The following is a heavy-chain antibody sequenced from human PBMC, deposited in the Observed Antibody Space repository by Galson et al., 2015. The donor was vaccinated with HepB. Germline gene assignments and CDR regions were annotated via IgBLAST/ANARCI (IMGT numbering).Heavy chain of an antibody. D-gene: IGHD6-19*01. Sequence: ETLSLTCTVSGGSISSYYWSWIRQPPGKGLEWIGYIYYSGSTNYNPSLKSRVTISVDTSKNQFSLKLSSVTAADTAVYYCARVDLSVSSSGHLSSYFDYWGQGTLVTVSS. J-gene: IGHJ4*02. CDR2: IYYSGST. V-gene: IGHV4-59*01. CDR1: GGSISSYY. CDR3: ARVDLSVSSSGHLSSYFDY.